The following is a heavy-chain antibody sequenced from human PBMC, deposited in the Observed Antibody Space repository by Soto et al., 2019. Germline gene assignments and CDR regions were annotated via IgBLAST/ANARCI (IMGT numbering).Heavy chain of an antibody. CDR1: DSPLSSFY. D-gene: IGHD3-22*01. J-gene: IGHJ4*01. V-gene: IGHV4-59*08. Sequence: SETLSLTCSVSDSPLSSFYWGWFRQPPGQGLEWVGYVYYTGTTTYNPSLKSRVTISLDTSKSQFSLNLRSVTAADTAVYYCARLGGHYQAFDRWGQGTLVTVSS. CDR2: VYYTGTT. CDR3: ARLGGHYQAFDR.